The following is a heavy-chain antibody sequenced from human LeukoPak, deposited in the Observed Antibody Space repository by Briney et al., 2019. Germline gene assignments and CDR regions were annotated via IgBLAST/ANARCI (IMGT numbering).Heavy chain of an antibody. CDR1: GFAFSVYW. CDR3: ARTYCGGDCYGYFQH. CDR2: VSGDGNRS. J-gene: IGHJ1*01. D-gene: IGHD2-21*02. Sequence: GSLRLSCAASGFAFSVYWIYWVRQAPGKGLVWVSRVSGDGNRSTYADSVKGRFTISRNNAKNTVYLQMNSLRAEDTAVYYCARTYCGGDCYGYFQHWGQGTLVTVSS. V-gene: IGHV3-74*01.